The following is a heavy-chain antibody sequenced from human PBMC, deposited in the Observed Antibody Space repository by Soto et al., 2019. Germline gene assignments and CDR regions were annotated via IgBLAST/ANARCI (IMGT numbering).Heavy chain of an antibody. CDR3: AFTEYYYYGMDV. V-gene: IGHV5-10-1*01. J-gene: IGHJ6*02. D-gene: IGHD4-4*01. CDR2: IDPSDSYT. Sequence: PGESLKISCKGSGYSFTNYWISWVRQMPGKGLEWMGRIDPSDSYTNYSPSFQGHVTISADKSISTAYLQWSSLKASDTAMYYCAFTEYYYYGMDVWGQGTTVTVSS. CDR1: GYSFTNYW.